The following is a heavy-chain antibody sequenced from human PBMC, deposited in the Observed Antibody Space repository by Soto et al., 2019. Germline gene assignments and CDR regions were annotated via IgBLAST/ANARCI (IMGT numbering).Heavy chain of an antibody. CDR1: GFSLSTSGVG. CDR2: IFWDDDK. CDR3: AHFTNYYDSSGYYLYYFEY. D-gene: IGHD3-22*01. J-gene: IGHJ4*02. V-gene: IGHV2-5*02. Sequence: SGPTLVNPTQTLTLTCTFPGFSLSTSGVGVGWIRQPPGKALEWLALIFWDDDKRYSPSLKSRITVTKDTSKNEVGLTMTSMDPVDTATYYCAHFTNYYDSSGYYLYYFEYWGQGTPVTVSS.